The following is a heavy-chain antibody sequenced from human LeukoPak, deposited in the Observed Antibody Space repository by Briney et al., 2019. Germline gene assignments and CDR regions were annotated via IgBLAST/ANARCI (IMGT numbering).Heavy chain of an antibody. D-gene: IGHD3-10*01. CDR3: AHRLFASGSYRTFDS. CDR1: GFSLSTSGVG. V-gene: IGHV2-5*02. J-gene: IGHJ4*02. Sequence: ESGPTLVKPTQTLTLTCTFSGFSLSTSGVGVGLIRQPPGKALEWLALVYWDDDKRYSPSLKSRLTITKDTSKNQVVLTMTNVDPVDTATYYCAHRLFASGSYRTFDSWGQGTLVTVSP. CDR2: VYWDDDK.